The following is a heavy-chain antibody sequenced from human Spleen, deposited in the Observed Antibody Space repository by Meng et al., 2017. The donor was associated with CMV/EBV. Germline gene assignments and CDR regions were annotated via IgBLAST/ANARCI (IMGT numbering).Heavy chain of an antibody. V-gene: IGHV3-11*01. CDR3: ARAPYCTSISCYGMDV. CDR2: ISSSGSTI. J-gene: IGHJ6*02. D-gene: IGHD2-2*01. CDR1: GFTFSDYY. Sequence: GGSLRLSCAASGFTFSDYYMSWIRQAPGKGLEWVSYISSSGSTIYYADSVKGRFTISRDNAKNSLYLQMNSLRAEDTAVYYCARAPYCTSISCYGMDVWGQGTTVTVSS.